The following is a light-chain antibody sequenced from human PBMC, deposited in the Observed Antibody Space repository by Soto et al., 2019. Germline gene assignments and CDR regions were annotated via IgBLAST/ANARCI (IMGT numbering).Light chain of an antibody. CDR1: SPNFGAGYD. CDR2: GNT. Sequence: QSVLTQPPSMSGALGQRVTISCTGSSPNFGAGYDVHWYQQLPGTAPKLLIFGNTNRPSGVPDRFSGSKSGTSASLAITGLQAEDEADYYCQSYDSSLYVVFGGGTQLTVL. CDR3: QSYDSSLYVV. V-gene: IGLV1-40*01. J-gene: IGLJ2*01.